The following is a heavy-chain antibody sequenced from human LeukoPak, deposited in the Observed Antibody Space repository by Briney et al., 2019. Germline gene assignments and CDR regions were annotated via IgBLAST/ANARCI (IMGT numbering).Heavy chain of an antibody. D-gene: IGHD5-12*01. CDR2: ISYDGSNK. J-gene: IGHJ4*02. Sequence: GGSLRLSCAASGFTFSSYGMHWVRQAPGKGLEWVAVISYDGSNKYYADSVKGRFTISRDNSKNTLYLQMNSLRAEDTAVYYCARVYSGSSVSYWGQGTLVTVSS. CDR3: ARVYSGSSVSY. V-gene: IGHV3-30*03. CDR1: GFTFSSYG.